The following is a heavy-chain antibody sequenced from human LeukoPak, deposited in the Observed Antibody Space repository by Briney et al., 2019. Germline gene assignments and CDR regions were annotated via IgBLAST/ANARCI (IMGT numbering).Heavy chain of an antibody. Sequence: GGSLRLSCAGSGFTFNTYNMNWVRQAPGKGLEWVSSISSSSSYIYYADSVKGRFTISRDNAKNSLYLQMNSLRAEDTAVYYCARYHYDSSGYRLGAYYYYMDVWGKGTTVTISS. CDR2: ISSSSSYI. J-gene: IGHJ6*03. CDR3: ARYHYDSSGYRLGAYYYYMDV. CDR1: GFTFNTYN. D-gene: IGHD3-22*01. V-gene: IGHV3-21*04.